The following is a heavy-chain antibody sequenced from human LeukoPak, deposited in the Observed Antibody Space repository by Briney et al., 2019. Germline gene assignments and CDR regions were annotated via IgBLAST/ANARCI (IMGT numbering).Heavy chain of an antibody. V-gene: IGHV3-7*03. Sequence: PGGSLRLSCAASGFRFSTYWMSWVRQAPGEGPQWVANINEDGSETNYADSVKGRFTISRDNGKNSLYLQMSSLRDDDTAVYYCARESPYGAIDYWGQGTLVIVPP. J-gene: IGHJ4*02. CDR3: ARESPYGAIDY. D-gene: IGHD4/OR15-4a*01. CDR1: GFRFSTYW. CDR2: INEDGSET.